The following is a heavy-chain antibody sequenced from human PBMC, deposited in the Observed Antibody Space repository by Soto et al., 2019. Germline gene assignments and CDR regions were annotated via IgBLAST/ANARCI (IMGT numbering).Heavy chain of an antibody. CDR2: IYSGGNT. CDR3: ARIPYCRGGSCYSGWYFDL. J-gene: IGHJ2*01. V-gene: IGHV3-53*01. CDR1: GFTVSSNH. Sequence: EVQLVESGGGLIQPGGSLRLSCAASGFTVSSNHMSWVRQAPGKGLEWVSVIYSGGNTYYADSVKGRFTISRDNSKNTVFVQLNSLRAEDTAVYYCARIPYCRGGSCYSGWYFDLWGRGIVVTVSS. D-gene: IGHD2-15*01.